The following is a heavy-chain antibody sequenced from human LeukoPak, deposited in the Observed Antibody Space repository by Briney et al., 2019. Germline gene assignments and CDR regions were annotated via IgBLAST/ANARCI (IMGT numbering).Heavy chain of an antibody. D-gene: IGHD3-22*01. V-gene: IGHV1-24*01. Sequence: ASVKVSCKVSGYTLTELSMHWVRQAPGKGLEWMGGFDPEDGETIYAQKFQGRVTVTEDTSTDTAYMELSSLRSEDTAVYYCATASYYYDSSGYFDYWGQGTLVTVSS. CDR2: FDPEDGET. CDR1: GYTLTELS. J-gene: IGHJ4*02. CDR3: ATASYYYDSSGYFDY.